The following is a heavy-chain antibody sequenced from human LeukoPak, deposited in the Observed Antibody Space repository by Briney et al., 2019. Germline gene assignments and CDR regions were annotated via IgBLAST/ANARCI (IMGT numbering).Heavy chain of an antibody. CDR3: AKDGKYYDFWSGYYSRSYYYYMDV. V-gene: IGHV3-23*01. Sequence: PGGSLRLSCAASGFTFSSYAMSWVRQAPGKGLDWVSAISGSGGSTYYADSVKGRFTISRDNSKNTLYLQMDSLRAEDTAVYYCAKDGKYYDFWSGYYSRSYYYYMDVWGKGTTVTVSS. J-gene: IGHJ6*03. CDR1: GFTFSSYA. CDR2: ISGSGGST. D-gene: IGHD3-3*01.